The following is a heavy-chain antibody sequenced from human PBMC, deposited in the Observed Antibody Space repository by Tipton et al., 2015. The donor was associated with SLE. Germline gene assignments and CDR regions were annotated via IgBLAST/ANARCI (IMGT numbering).Heavy chain of an antibody. CDR1: GFTFSSYG. J-gene: IGHJ4*02. Sequence: GSLRLSCAASGFTFSSYGMHWVRQAPGKGLEWVANIKEDGTVKYYGDPVKGRFTISRDNSKNALYLQMTSLRAEDTAVYYCALSVTVFDSWGQGTLVTVSP. V-gene: IGHV3-7*01. D-gene: IGHD2-21*02. CDR3: ALSVTVFDS. CDR2: IKEDGTVK.